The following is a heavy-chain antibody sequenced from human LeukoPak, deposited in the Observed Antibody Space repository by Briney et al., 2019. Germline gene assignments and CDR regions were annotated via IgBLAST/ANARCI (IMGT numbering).Heavy chain of an antibody. J-gene: IGHJ4*02. CDR3: AANGWSGYYRDY. V-gene: IGHV4-61*02. CDR1: GGSISSSSYD. D-gene: IGHD3-3*01. CDR2: IYTSGST. Sequence: SQTLSLTCTVSGGSISSSSYDWSWIRQPAGKGLEWIGRIYTSGSTNYNPSLKSRVTISVDTAKNQSSLRVSCVTGADPAVNYWAANGWSGYYRDYGGQGTLVTVSS.